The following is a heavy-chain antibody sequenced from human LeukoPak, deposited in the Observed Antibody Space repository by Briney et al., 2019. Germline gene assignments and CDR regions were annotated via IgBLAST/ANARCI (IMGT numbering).Heavy chain of an antibody. Sequence: SVKVSCKASGGTFSSYTISWVRQAPGQGLEWMGRIIPILGIANYAQKFQGRVTITADKSTSTAYMELSSLRSEDTAVYYCARGDAYYYYYMDVWGKGTTVTVSS. D-gene: IGHD2-21*02. V-gene: IGHV1-69*02. CDR3: ARGDAYYYYYMDV. CDR1: GGTFSSYT. CDR2: IIPILGIA. J-gene: IGHJ6*03.